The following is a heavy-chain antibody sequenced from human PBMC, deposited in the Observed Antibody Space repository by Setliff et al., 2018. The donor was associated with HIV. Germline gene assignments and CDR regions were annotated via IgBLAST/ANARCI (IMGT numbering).Heavy chain of an antibody. V-gene: IGHV1-18*01. CDR2: ISAYNGNT. J-gene: IGHJ6*02. Sequence: GASVKVSCKASGYTFTSYGISWVRQAPGQGLEWMGWISAYNGNTNYAQKLQGRVTMTTDTSTSTAYMELRSLRSDDTAVYFCATVNTVGYNYYGMDVWGQGTTVTVSS. D-gene: IGHD5-18*01. CDR3: ATVNTVGYNYYGMDV. CDR1: GYTFTSYG.